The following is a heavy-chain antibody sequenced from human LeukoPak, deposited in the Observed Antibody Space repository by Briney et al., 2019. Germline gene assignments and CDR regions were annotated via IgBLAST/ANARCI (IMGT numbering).Heavy chain of an antibody. Sequence: SETLSPTCTVSGGTISSYYWSWIRQPPGKGLEWIGYIYYSGSTNYNPSLKSRVTISVDTSKNQFSLKLSSVTAADTAVYYCARHRRTYYDILTGYYKPYFDYWGQGTLVTVSS. CDR1: GGTISSYY. V-gene: IGHV4-59*08. CDR3: ARHRRTYYDILTGYYKPYFDY. D-gene: IGHD3-9*01. CDR2: IYYSGST. J-gene: IGHJ4*02.